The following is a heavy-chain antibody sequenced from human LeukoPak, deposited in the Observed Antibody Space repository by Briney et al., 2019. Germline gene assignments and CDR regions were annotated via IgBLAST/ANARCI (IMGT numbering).Heavy chain of an antibody. V-gene: IGHV4-31*03. D-gene: IGHD3-9*01. J-gene: IGHJ5*02. CDR1: GGSISSGGYY. CDR2: IYYSGST. CDR3: ARDSGRAILTGYHPTGWFDP. Sequence: PSETLSLTCTVSGGSISSGGYYWSWIRQHPGKGLEWIGYIYYSGSTYYNPSLKSRVTISVDTSKNQFSLKLSSVTAADTAVYYCARDSGRAILTGYHPTGWFDPWGQGTLVTVSS.